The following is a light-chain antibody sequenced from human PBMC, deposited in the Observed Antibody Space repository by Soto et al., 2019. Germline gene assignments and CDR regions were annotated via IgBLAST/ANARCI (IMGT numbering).Light chain of an antibody. CDR1: SSDVGAYNY. CDR2: DVS. J-gene: IGLJ2*01. V-gene: IGLV2-14*01. CDR3: SSYTSSSTYVV. Sequence: QSVLTQPASVSGSPGQSITISCTGTSSDVGAYNYVSWYQQHPGKAPKLMIYDVSNRPSGVSNRFSGSKSGNTASLTISGLPAEDEADYYCSSYTSSSTYVVFGGGTKLTVL.